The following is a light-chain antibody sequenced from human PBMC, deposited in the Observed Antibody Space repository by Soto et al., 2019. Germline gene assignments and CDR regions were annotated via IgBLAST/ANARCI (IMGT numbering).Light chain of an antibody. V-gene: IGKV2-28*01. CDR3: MQALQTVGT. J-gene: IGKJ3*01. CDR2: LGS. Sequence: DIVMTQSPLSLPVTPGEPASISCRSSQSLLHSNGYNYLDWYLQKPGQSPQLLIYLGSNRASGVPDRFSGSGSGIDFTLKISRVEAEDVGVYYCMQALQTVGTFGPGTKVDIK. CDR1: QSLLHSNGYNY.